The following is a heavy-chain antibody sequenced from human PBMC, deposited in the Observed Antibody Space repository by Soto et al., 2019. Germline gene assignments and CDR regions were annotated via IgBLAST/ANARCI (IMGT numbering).Heavy chain of an antibody. V-gene: IGHV3-15*01. J-gene: IGHJ6*02. CDR1: RFSFTNAW. CDR2: IKSKTDGGTA. Sequence: EVQLVESGGGFVQPGGSLRLSCVASRFSFTNAWMSWVRQAPGKGPEWVGRIKSKTDGGTADYAAPVKGRFTISRDDSQNTLYLHMDRLKTDDTDLYNCSTDSGIYGLDIWGQGTTVTVSS. CDR3: STDSGIYGLDI. D-gene: IGHD1-26*01.